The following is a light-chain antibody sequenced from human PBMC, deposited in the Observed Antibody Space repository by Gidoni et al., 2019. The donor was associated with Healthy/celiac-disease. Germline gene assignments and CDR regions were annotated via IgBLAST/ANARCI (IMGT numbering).Light chain of an antibody. Sequence: EIELKQSQGTRSLSPVERATLSCRASQSVSSSYLAWYQQKPGQAPRLLIYGASSMATGIPDRFSGSGSGTDFTLSISRLEPEDFAVYYCQQYGSSSITFGQGTRLEIK. J-gene: IGKJ5*01. CDR1: QSVSSSY. CDR3: QQYGSSSIT. V-gene: IGKV3-20*01. CDR2: GAS.